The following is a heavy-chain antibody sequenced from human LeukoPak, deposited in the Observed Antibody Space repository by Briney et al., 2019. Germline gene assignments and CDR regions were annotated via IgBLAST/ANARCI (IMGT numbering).Heavy chain of an antibody. Sequence: AAVKVSCKTSGYTFTGYYIHWVRQAPGQGLEWMGWITAYNDNTYYAQKLQGRVTMTTDTSTSTAYMELRSLRSDDTAVYYCARDLWRGSSSWYVSGGDYWGQGTLVTVSS. CDR1: GYTFTGYY. D-gene: IGHD6-13*01. J-gene: IGHJ4*02. V-gene: IGHV1-18*04. CDR2: ITAYNDNT. CDR3: ARDLWRGSSSWYVSGGDY.